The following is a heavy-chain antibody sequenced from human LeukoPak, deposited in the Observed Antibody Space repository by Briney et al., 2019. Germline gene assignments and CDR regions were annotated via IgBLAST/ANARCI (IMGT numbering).Heavy chain of an antibody. Sequence: TGGSLRLSCAASGFTFDDYAMHWVRQAPGKGLEWVSGISWNSGNIGYADSVKGRFTISRDNAKISLYLQMNSLRAEDTALYYCAKDYYGSGTYPAPVWGQGTLVTVSS. D-gene: IGHD3-10*01. J-gene: IGHJ4*02. CDR1: GFTFDDYA. CDR2: ISWNSGNI. CDR3: AKDYYGSGTYPAPV. V-gene: IGHV3-9*01.